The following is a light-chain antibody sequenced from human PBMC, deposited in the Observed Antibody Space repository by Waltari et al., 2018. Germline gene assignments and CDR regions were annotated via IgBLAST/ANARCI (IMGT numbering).Light chain of an antibody. J-gene: IGLJ2*01. CDR2: DVS. CDR3: CSYAGSSFV. V-gene: IGLV2-23*02. CDR1: SSDVGGYNY. Sequence: QSALTQPASVSGSPGPSITIPCTGTSSDVGGYNYVSWYQQHPGKAPKLMIYDVSKRPSGVSNRFSGSKSGNTASLTISGLQAEDEADYYCCSYAGSSFVFGGGTKLTVL.